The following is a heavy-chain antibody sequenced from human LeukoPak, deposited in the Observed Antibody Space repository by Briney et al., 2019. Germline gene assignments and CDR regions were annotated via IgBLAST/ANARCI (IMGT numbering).Heavy chain of an antibody. V-gene: IGHV1-2*02. D-gene: IGHD3-3*01. CDR1: GYSFSGHY. CDR3: ARDPLFTMFAVGRPRDDY. Sequence: GASVKVSSKAFGYSFSGHYISWVRQAPGQGLEWMGWLNPNSGGTNYAQKFQGRVTMTRDTSISTAYMELRSLRFDDTAVYYCARDPLFTMFAVGRPRDDYWGQGTLVTVSS. J-gene: IGHJ4*02. CDR2: LNPNSGGT.